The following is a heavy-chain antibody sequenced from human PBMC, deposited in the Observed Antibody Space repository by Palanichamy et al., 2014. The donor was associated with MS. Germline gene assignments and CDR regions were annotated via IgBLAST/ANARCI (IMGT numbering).Heavy chain of an antibody. D-gene: IGHD3-16*02. CDR2: LYQWEH. V-gene: IGHV4-61*02. Sequence: QVQLQESGPGLVKPSQTLSLTCTVSGGSISSGSYYWSWDPAARREGTGVDWAYLYQWEHQLQPSLKSRVTISVDTSKNQFSLKLSSVTAADTAVYYCAREEGLSYFDYWGQGTLVTVSS. J-gene: IGHJ4*02. CDR1: GGSISSGSYY. CDR3: AREEGLSYFDY.